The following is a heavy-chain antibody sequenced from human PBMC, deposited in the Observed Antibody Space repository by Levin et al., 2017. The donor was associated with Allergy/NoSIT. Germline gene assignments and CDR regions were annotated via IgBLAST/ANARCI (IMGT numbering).Heavy chain of an antibody. D-gene: IGHD3-16*01. V-gene: IGHV3-23*01. CDR1: GFIFRNYA. Sequence: GGSLRFSCEVSGFIFRNYAMNWVRQAPGKGLEWVSVISVNGDSTYYADSVKGRFTISRDNSKNTLYLQMSSLRPEDAAVYYCAKGGSWAHYSYGLDVWGQGTTVIVSS. CDR3: AKGGSWAHYSYGLDV. J-gene: IGHJ6*02. CDR2: ISVNGDST.